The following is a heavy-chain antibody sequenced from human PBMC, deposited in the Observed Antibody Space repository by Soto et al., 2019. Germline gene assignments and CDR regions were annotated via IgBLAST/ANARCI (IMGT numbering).Heavy chain of an antibody. Sequence: ASVKVSCKASGYTFTSYAMHWVRQAPGQRLKWIGWINAGNGNTNYAQKYQGWVTMTRDTSISTAYKELSRLRSDDTAENYFARAPGTGYYYDSSGYYYPYYFNYWGQGTLVTVSS. J-gene: IGHJ4*02. CDR1: GYTFTSYA. CDR2: INAGNGNT. D-gene: IGHD3-22*01. CDR3: ARAPGTGYYYDSSGYYYPYYFNY. V-gene: IGHV1-3*01.